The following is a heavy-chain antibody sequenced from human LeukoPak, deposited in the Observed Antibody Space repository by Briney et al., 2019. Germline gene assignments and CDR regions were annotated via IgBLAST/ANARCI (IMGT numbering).Heavy chain of an antibody. V-gene: IGHV4-59*08. J-gene: IGHJ4*02. Sequence: SETLSLTCTVSGGSISSYYWSWIRQPPGKGLEWIGYIYYSGSTNYNPSLKSRVTISVDTSKNQFSLKLTSVTAADAAVYYCARLGGYSNYEAGYWGQGTLVTVSS. CDR1: GGSISSYY. CDR2: IYYSGST. D-gene: IGHD4-11*01. CDR3: ARLGGYSNYEAGY.